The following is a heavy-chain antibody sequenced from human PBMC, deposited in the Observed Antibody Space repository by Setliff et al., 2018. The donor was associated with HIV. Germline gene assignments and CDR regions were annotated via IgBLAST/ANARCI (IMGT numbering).Heavy chain of an antibody. Sequence: SETLSLTCTVSGGSISSNNYFWSWIRQPAGKGLEWIGHIYPSGRTNYNPSLKSRVTISVDTSKNQFSLNLSSVTAADTAVYYCASRAGGDVWGQGTMVT. CDR2: IYPSGRT. D-gene: IGHD3-10*01. CDR1: GGSISSNNYF. CDR3: ASRAGGDV. V-gene: IGHV4-61*09. J-gene: IGHJ3*01.